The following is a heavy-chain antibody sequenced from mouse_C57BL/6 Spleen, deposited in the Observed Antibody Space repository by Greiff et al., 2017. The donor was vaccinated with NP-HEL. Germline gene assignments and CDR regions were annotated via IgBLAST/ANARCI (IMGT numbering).Heavy chain of an antibody. J-gene: IGHJ1*03. CDR3: ARSLFIYYGSSYWYFDV. V-gene: IGHV1-26*01. CDR1: GYTFTDYY. D-gene: IGHD1-1*01. Sequence: EVQLQQSGPELVKPGASVKISCKASGYTFTDYYMNWVKQSHGKSLEWIGDINPNNGGTSYNQKFKGKATLTVDKSSSTAYMELRSLTSEDSAVYYCARSLFIYYGSSYWYFDVWGTGTTVTVSS. CDR2: INPNNGGT.